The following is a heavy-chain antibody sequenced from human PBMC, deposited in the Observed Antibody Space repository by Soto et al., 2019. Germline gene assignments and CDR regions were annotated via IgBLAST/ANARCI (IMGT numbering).Heavy chain of an antibody. Sequence: QVQLVQSGAEVKRPGSSVKVSCKATGGSFTNYAVSWVRQAPGHGLEWMGGIIPIFGATNYAQKFQGSVTITADKSTSTAYMELSSLRFDDTAMYYCARVIGDFWSGYYHYYYYGMDVWGQGTTVTVSS. CDR1: GGSFTNYA. J-gene: IGHJ6*02. CDR3: ARVIGDFWSGYYHYYYYGMDV. V-gene: IGHV1-69*06. CDR2: IIPIFGAT. D-gene: IGHD3-3*01.